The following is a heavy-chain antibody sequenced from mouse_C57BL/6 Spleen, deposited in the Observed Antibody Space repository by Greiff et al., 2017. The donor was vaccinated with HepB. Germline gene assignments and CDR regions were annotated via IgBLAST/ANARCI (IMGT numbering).Heavy chain of an antibody. J-gene: IGHJ1*03. Sequence: VHVKQSGAELVKPGASVKLSCTASGFNIKDYYMHWVKQRTEQGLEWIGRIDPEDGETKYAPKFQGKATITADTSSNTAYLQLSSLTSEDTAVYYCAREYYGSSYPRYFDVWGTGTTVTVSS. V-gene: IGHV14-2*01. CDR3: AREYYGSSYPRYFDV. CDR2: IDPEDGET. CDR1: GFNIKDYY. D-gene: IGHD1-1*01.